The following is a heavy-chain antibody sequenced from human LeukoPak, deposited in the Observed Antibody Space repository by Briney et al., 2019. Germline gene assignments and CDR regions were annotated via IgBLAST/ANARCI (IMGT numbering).Heavy chain of an antibody. CDR2: IYYSGST. V-gene: IGHV4-59*01. Sequence: SETLSLTCTVSGGSISSYYWSWIRQPPGKGLEWIGYIYYSGSTNYNPSLKSRVTISVDTSKNQFSLKLSSVTAADTAVYYCARKGSSSWPYYYYYMDVWGKGTTVTVSS. D-gene: IGHD6-13*01. CDR1: GGSISSYY. CDR3: ARKGSSSWPYYYYYMDV. J-gene: IGHJ6*03.